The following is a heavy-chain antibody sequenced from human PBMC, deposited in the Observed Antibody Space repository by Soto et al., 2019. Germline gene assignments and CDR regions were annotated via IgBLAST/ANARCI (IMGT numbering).Heavy chain of an antibody. CDR1: GFTFSSYW. Sequence: EVQLVESGGGLVQPGGSLRLSCAASGFTFSSYWMSWVRQAPGKGLEWVANIKQDGSDKNYVDSVKGRFTISRDNAKNSLYLQMSSLTAEDSALYYCSRSLNAWGQGTLVTVSS. CDR2: IKQDGSDK. CDR3: SRSLNA. V-gene: IGHV3-7*01. J-gene: IGHJ5*02. D-gene: IGHD2-8*01.